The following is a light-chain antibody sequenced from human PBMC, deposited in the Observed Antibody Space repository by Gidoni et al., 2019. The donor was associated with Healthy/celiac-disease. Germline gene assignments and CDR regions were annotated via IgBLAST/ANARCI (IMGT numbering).Light chain of an antibody. CDR1: QSVSSY. CDR2: DAS. V-gene: IGKV3-11*01. CDR3: QQRSNWS. J-gene: IGKJ3*01. Sequence: IVLTQPPATLFLSPGERATLSCRASQSVSSYLAWYQHKPGQAPRLLIYDASNSATGRPARFSGSGSGTDFTLTIISLEPEDFAVYYRQQRSNWSFGPGTKVDIK.